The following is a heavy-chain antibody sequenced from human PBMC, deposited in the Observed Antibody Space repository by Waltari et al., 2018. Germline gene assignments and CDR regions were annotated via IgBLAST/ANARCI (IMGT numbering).Heavy chain of an antibody. Sequence: EVQLVASGGGLVQPGGSLRLSCAASGFTFSSLSMNCVRHAPGKGLEWVSYISSSSSTIYYADSVKGRFTISRDNAKNSLYLQMNSLRAEDTAVYYCARARFLEWLLPDYYYYYYMDVWGKGTTVTISS. V-gene: IGHV3-48*04. J-gene: IGHJ6*03. CDR2: ISSSSSTI. CDR3: ARARFLEWLLPDYYYYYYMDV. D-gene: IGHD3-3*01. CDR1: GFTFSSLS.